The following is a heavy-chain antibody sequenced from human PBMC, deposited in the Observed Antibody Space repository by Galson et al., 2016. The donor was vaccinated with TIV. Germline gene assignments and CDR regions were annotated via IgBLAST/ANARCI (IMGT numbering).Heavy chain of an antibody. CDR3: ATARSWSSFRGIDY. Sequence: SVKVSCKASGDTFNTYTITWVRQAPGQGLEWMGRIIPINGIRDYAQKFQGRVTFTADKSTSTAYMEVNNLRSEDTAVYYCATARSWSSFRGIDYWGQGTLLTVSS. J-gene: IGHJ4*02. CDR1: GDTFNTYT. CDR2: IIPINGIR. V-gene: IGHV1-69*02. D-gene: IGHD1-26*01.